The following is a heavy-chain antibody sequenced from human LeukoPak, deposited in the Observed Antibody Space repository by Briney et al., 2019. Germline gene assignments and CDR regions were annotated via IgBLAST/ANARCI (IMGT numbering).Heavy chain of an antibody. CDR3: ARGRGYCSSTSCYFDY. J-gene: IGHJ4*02. Sequence: GGSLRLSCAASGFTFSSYWMHWVRQAPGKGLVWVSRINSDGSSTSYADSVKGRFTISRDNAKNTLYLQMNSLRAEDTAVYYCARGRGYCSSTSCYFDYWGQGTLVTVSS. CDR1: GFTFSSYW. D-gene: IGHD2-2*01. CDR2: INSDGSST. V-gene: IGHV3-74*01.